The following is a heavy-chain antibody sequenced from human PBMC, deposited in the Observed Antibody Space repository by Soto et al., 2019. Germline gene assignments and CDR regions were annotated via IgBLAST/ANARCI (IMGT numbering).Heavy chain of an antibody. CDR3: ARDTPQPADAAYYYYGMDV. CDR1: GFTFSSYW. V-gene: IGHV3-74*01. Sequence: EVQLVESGGGLVQPGGSLRLSCAASGFTFSSYWMHWVRQAPGKGLVWVSRINSDGSSSSYADSVKGRFTISRDNAKNTLYLQMNSLRAEDTAVYYCARDTPQPADAAYYYYGMDVWGQGTTVTVSS. CDR2: INSDGSSS. J-gene: IGHJ6*02. D-gene: IGHD2-15*01.